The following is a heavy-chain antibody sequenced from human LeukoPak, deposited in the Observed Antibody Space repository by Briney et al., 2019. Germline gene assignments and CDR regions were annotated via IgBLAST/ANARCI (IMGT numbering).Heavy chain of an antibody. D-gene: IGHD2-2*01. J-gene: IGHJ4*02. CDR3: ARQSVPAAPFDY. Sequence: SETLSLTCTVSGGSISSSSYYWGWIRQPPGKGLEWIGSIYYSGSTYYNPSLKSRVTISVDTSKNQFSLKLSSVTAADTAVYYCARQSVPAAPFDYWGQGTLVTVSS. CDR1: GGSISSSSYY. V-gene: IGHV4-39*01. CDR2: IYYSGST.